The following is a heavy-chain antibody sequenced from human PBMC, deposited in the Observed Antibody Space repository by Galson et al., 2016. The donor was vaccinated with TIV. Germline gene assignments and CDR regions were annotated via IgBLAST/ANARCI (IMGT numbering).Heavy chain of an antibody. J-gene: IGHJ4*02. CDR2: INANGGST. CDR3: ARHRHFGPDY. Sequence: SVKVSCKASGYTFTNFYIHWVRQAPGQGLGWMGMINANGGSTRYEENFQGRVTMTTDTSTSAVYMEMSSLRSEDTAVYYCARHRHFGPDYWGQGTLVTVSS. CDR1: GYTFTNFY. V-gene: IGHV1-46*01. D-gene: IGHD2/OR15-2a*01.